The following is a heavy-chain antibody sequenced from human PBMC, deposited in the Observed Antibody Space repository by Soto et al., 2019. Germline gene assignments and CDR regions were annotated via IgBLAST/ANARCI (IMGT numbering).Heavy chain of an antibody. D-gene: IGHD3-10*01. V-gene: IGHV1-18*01. CDR3: ASENYPDGFDL. CDR1: GYSFDSYA. J-gene: IGHJ3*01. CDR2: IGSGDT. Sequence: QVQLVQSGATQEKPGASVKVSCEAFGYSFDSYAYSWVRQAPGQGLEWMGRIGSGDTNYAQKLQGRFTITTATSTNTAYMQLRSLRTDDTAMYYCASENYPDGFDLWGQGTMVTVSS.